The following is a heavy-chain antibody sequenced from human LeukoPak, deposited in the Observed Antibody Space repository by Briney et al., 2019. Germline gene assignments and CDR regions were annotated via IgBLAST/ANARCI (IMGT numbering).Heavy chain of an antibody. CDR3: ARDLTLVLRHPAY. Sequence: ASVKVSCTASGYTFTSYSISWVRQAPGPGLEWMGWISAYNGNTNYAQKLQGRVTMTTDTSTSTAYIELRSLRSDDTAVYYCARDLTLVLRHPAYWGQGTLVTVSS. J-gene: IGHJ4*02. V-gene: IGHV1-18*01. D-gene: IGHD5/OR15-5a*01. CDR2: ISAYNGNT. CDR1: GYTFTSYS.